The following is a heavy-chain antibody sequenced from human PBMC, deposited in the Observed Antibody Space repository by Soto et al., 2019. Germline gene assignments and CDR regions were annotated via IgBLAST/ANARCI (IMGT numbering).Heavy chain of an antibody. V-gene: IGHV4-4*02. CDR2: IYHGGST. CDR3: GRIREYGMDV. Sequence: QVQLQESGPGLVKPSGTLSLTCDVSGGSISHSNWWTWVRQPPGKGLEWIGEIYHGGSTNYNPSHKRRVHMLVYGSKNQFSLKLGAVAAADTALYYCGRIREYGMDVWGQGTTVTVSS. J-gene: IGHJ6*02. CDR1: GGSISHSNW. D-gene: IGHD3-3*02.